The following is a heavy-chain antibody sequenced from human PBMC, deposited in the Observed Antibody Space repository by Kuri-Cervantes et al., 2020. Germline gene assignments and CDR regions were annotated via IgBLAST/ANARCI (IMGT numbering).Heavy chain of an antibody. CDR1: GYTFTSSD. V-gene: IGHV1-8*01. Sequence: ASVKVSCKASGYTFTSSDINWVRQATGQVLEWMGWMNPNSGNTGYTQKFQGRVTMTRNTSISTAYMELSRLRSDDTAVYYCARDVVGVSFDIWGQGTMVTVSS. J-gene: IGHJ3*02. CDR2: MNPNSGNT. CDR3: ARDVVGVSFDI. D-gene: IGHD3-10*01.